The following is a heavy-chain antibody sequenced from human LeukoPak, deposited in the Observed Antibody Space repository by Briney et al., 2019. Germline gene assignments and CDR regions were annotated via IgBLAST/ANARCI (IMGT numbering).Heavy chain of an antibody. V-gene: IGHV1-69*13. CDR2: IIPIFGTA. CDR1: GGTFISYA. D-gene: IGHD1-1*01. Sequence: SVKVSCKASGGTFISYAISWVRQAPGQGLEWMGGIIPIFGTANYAQKFQGRVTITADESTSTAYMELSSLRSEDTAIYYCASNPPNTGDFYYWGLGTLVTVSS. CDR3: ASNPPNTGDFYY. J-gene: IGHJ4*02.